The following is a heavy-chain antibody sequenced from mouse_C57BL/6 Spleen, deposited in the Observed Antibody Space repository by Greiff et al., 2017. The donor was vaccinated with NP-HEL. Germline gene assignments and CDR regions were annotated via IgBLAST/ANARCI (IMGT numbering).Heavy chain of an antibody. J-gene: IGHJ3*01. CDR3: ARLNLDDSDWLAY. D-gene: IGHD2-4*01. CDR2: INPNNGGT. CDR1: GYTFTDYN. Sequence: EVQLQQSGPELVKPGASVKMSCKASGYTFTDYNMHWVKQSHGKSLEWIGYINPNNGGTSYNQKFKGKATLTVNKSSSTAYMELRSLTSEDSAVYSCARLNLDDSDWLAYWGQGTLVTVSA. V-gene: IGHV1-22*01.